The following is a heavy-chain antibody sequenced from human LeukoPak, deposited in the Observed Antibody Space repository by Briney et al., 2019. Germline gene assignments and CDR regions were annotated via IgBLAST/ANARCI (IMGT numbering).Heavy chain of an antibody. D-gene: IGHD3-22*01. J-gene: IGHJ4*02. CDR3: ARGHTYYYDSSGPDY. V-gene: IGHV4-34*01. Sequence: PSETLSLTCAVYGGSFSGYYWSWIRQPPGKGLEWIGEINHSGSTNYNPSLKSRVTISVDPSKNQFSLKLSSVTAADTAVYYCARGHTYYYDSSGPDYWGQGTLVTVSS. CDR2: INHSGST. CDR1: GGSFSGYY.